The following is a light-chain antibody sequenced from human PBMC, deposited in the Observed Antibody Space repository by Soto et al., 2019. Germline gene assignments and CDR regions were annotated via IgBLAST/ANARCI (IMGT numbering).Light chain of an antibody. CDR1: QSVSSY. V-gene: IGKV3-11*01. J-gene: IGKJ4*01. CDR2: DAS. Sequence: EIVLTQSPATLSLSPGERATLSCRASQSVSSYLAWYQQKPGQAPRLLIYDASNRATGIPARFSGSGSGTDFTLTISSLEPEDFAVYYCQQRELTFGGGTTVEIK. CDR3: QQRELT.